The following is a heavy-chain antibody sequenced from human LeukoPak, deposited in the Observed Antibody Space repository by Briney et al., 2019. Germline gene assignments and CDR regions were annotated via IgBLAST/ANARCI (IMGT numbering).Heavy chain of an antibody. V-gene: IGHV1-2*02. CDR2: INSTVDQT. CDR3: TRVRYYAFDY. J-gene: IGHJ4*02. Sequence: ASVNVSCQPCLYTLPEYQLHWLRPAPGKELEWVGGINSTVDQTHYAENFRGRLTVTRDASISTAYLELSRLTSDDTAVYYCTRVRYYAFDYWGQGILVTVSS. CDR1: LYTLPEYQ. D-gene: IGHD3-10*01.